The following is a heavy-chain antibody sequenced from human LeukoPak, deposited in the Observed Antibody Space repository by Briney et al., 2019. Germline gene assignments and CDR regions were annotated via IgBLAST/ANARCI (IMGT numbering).Heavy chain of an antibody. CDR1: GFTFDDYA. V-gene: IGHV3-9*01. Sequence: GGSLRLSCAASGFTFDDYAMHWVRQAPGKGLEWVSGISWNSGSIGYADSVKGRFTISRDNAKNSLYLQMNSLRAEDTALYYCAKDIGADYGDYAGAFDIWGQGTMVTVSS. J-gene: IGHJ3*02. CDR2: ISWNSGSI. CDR3: AKDIGADYGDYAGAFDI. D-gene: IGHD4-17*01.